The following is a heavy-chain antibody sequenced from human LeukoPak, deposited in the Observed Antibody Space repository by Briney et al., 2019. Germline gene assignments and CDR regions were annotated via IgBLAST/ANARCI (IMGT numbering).Heavy chain of an antibody. CDR2: INPNSGGT. Sequence: GASVKVSCKASGYTFTGHYIHWVRQAPGQGLEWMGWINPNSGGTKYAQKFQGRVTMTRDTSISTAYMEVSSLRSDDTAVYYCARDSSSHTDFDYWGQGTLVTVSS. CDR1: GYTFTGHY. V-gene: IGHV1-2*02. D-gene: IGHD6-6*01. J-gene: IGHJ4*02. CDR3: ARDSSSHTDFDY.